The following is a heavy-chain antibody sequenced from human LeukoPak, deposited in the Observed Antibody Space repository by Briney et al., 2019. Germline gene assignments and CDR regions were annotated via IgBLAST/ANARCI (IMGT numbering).Heavy chain of an antibody. D-gene: IGHD2-15*01. V-gene: IGHV3-23*01. CDR3: AKGELLEVVVAVTAY. CDR1: GFTFSSYA. Sequence: PGGSLRLSCAASGFTFSSYAMSWVRQAPGKGLEWVSAISGSGGSTYYADSVKGRFTISRDNSKNTLYLQMNSLRAEDTAVYYCAKGELLEVVVAVTAYWGQGALVTVSS. J-gene: IGHJ4*02. CDR2: ISGSGGST.